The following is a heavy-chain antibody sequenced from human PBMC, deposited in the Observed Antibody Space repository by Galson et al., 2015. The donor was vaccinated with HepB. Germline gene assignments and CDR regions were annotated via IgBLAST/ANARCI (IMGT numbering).Heavy chain of an antibody. J-gene: IGHJ4*02. CDR3: ARDFRGMLGGDYNDY. CDR2: INSDGSST. D-gene: IGHD2-15*01. Sequence: SLRLSCAASGFTFSSYWMHWVRQAPGKGLVWVSRINSDGSSTSYADSVKGRFTISRDNAKNTLYLQMNSLRAEDTAVYYCARDFRGMLGGDYNDYWGQGTLVTVSS. V-gene: IGHV3-74*01. CDR1: GFTFSSYW.